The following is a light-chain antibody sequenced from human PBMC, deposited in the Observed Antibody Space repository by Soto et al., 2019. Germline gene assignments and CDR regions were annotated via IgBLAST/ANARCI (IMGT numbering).Light chain of an antibody. Sequence: EIVITHSPATLSVSPGERATLSCRASQSVSSRSLAWYQQKPGQAPRLLIYAASSRATGIPDRFSGGGSGTDFTLTISGLEPEDFAVYYCQHYSSSRWTFGQGTKVDIK. V-gene: IGKV3-20*01. CDR1: QSVSSRS. CDR2: AAS. J-gene: IGKJ1*01. CDR3: QHYSSSRWT.